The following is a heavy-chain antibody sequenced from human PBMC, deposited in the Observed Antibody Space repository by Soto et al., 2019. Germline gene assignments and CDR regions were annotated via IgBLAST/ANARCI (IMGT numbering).Heavy chain of an antibody. CDR3: ARDRVLLWFGELPTYGMDV. D-gene: IGHD3-10*01. CDR1: GGTFSSYA. Sequence: ASVKVSCKASGGTFSSYAISWVRQAPGQGLEWMGWINPNSGGTNYAQKFQGWVTMTRDTSISTAYMELSRLRSDDTAVYYCARDRVLLWFGELPTYGMDVWGQGTTVTVSS. V-gene: IGHV1-2*04. J-gene: IGHJ6*02. CDR2: INPNSGGT.